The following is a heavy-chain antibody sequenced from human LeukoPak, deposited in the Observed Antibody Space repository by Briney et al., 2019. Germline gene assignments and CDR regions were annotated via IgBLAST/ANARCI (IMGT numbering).Heavy chain of an antibody. Sequence: KSSETLSLTCAVSGGSISSGGYSWSWIRQPPGKGLEWIGYIYHSGSTYYNPSLKSRVTISVDRSKNQFSLKLSSVTAADTAVYYCARAMVRGLGWFDPWGQGTLVTVSS. J-gene: IGHJ5*02. CDR2: IYHSGST. V-gene: IGHV4-30-2*01. CDR3: ARAMVRGLGWFDP. CDR1: GGSISSGGYS. D-gene: IGHD3-10*01.